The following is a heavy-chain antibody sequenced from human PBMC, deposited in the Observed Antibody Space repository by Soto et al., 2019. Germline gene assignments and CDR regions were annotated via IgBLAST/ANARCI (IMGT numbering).Heavy chain of an antibody. V-gene: IGHV3-30*18. Sequence: QVQLVESGGGVVQPGRSLRLSCAASGFTFSSYGMHWVRQAPGKGLEWVAVISYDGSNKYYADSVKGRFTISRDNSKNTLYLQMNSLRAEDTAVYYCAKGTLSGSYLDYWGQGTLVTVSS. CDR2: ISYDGSNK. CDR3: AKGTLSGSYLDY. J-gene: IGHJ4*02. CDR1: GFTFSSYG. D-gene: IGHD1-26*01.